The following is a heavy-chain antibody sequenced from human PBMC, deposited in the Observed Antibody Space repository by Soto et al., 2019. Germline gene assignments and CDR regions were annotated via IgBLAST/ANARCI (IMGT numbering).Heavy chain of an antibody. CDR3: AKDRDGDYELYFDL. D-gene: IGHD4-17*01. CDR1: GFTFISYA. V-gene: IGHV3-23*01. J-gene: IGHJ2*01. CDR2: ISGSGGST. Sequence: PGGSLRLSCAASGFTFISYAMSWVRQAPGKGLEWVSAISGSGGSTYYADSVRGRFTISRDNSKNTLYLQMNSLRAEDTAVYYCAKDRDGDYELYFDLWGRGTLVTVSS.